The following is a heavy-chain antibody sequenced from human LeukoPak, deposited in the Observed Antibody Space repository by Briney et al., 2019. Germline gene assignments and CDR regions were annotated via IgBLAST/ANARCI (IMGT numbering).Heavy chain of an antibody. CDR2: ISYDGSNK. CDR3: ARDWDSSSSSSFDY. J-gene: IGHJ4*02. D-gene: IGHD6-13*01. Sequence: PGGSLRLSCAASGFTFSSYGMHWVRQAPGKGLEWVAVISYDGSNKYSADSVKGRFTISRDNSKNTLYLQMNSLRAEDTAVYYCARDWDSSSSSSFDYWGQGTLVTVSS. CDR1: GFTFSSYG. V-gene: IGHV3-30*03.